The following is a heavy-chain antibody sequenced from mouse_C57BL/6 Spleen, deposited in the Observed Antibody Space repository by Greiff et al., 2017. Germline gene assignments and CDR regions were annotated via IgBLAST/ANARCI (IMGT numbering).Heavy chain of an antibody. Sequence: QVQLKQPGAELVKPGASVKMSCKASGYTFTSYWITWVKQRPGQGLEWIGDIYPGSGSTNYNEKFKSKATLTVDTSSSTAYMQLSSLTSEDSAVYYCAREGFYYGSSYGYFDVWGTGTTVTVSS. V-gene: IGHV1-55*01. CDR2: IYPGSGST. CDR1: GYTFTSYW. CDR3: AREGFYYGSSYGYFDV. J-gene: IGHJ1*03. D-gene: IGHD1-1*01.